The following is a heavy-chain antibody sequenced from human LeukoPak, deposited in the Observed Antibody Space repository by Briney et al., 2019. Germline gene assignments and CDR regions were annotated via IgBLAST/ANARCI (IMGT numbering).Heavy chain of an antibody. CDR2: IYYTGDT. J-gene: IGHJ5*02. V-gene: IGHV4-61*01. CDR1: GGSVSSGNHY. Sequence: SETLSLTCTVSGGSVSSGNHYWSWIRQPPGRGLEWIGYIYYTGDTTYNPSLKSRATISIDTSKNQFSLKVTSVTATDTAIYYCARGKTWFAPWGQGTLVTISS. CDR3: ARGKTWFAP. D-gene: IGHD4-23*01.